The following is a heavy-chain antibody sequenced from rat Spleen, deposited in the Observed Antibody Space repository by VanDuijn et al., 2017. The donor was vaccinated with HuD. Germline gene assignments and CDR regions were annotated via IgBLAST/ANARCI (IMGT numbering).Heavy chain of an antibody. CDR1: GFTFSSYW. J-gene: IGHJ2*01. V-gene: IGHV5-27*01. CDR2: ISTSGGST. D-gene: IGHD1-3*01. CDR3: TRDRFLTTVATFAY. Sequence: EVQLVESGGGLVQPGRSLKLSCAASGFTFSSYWMYWIRQAPGKGLEWVATISTSGGSTYYRDSVKGRFTISRDNAKSTLYLQMNSLRSEDTATYYCTRDRFLTTVATFAYWGQGVMVTVSS.